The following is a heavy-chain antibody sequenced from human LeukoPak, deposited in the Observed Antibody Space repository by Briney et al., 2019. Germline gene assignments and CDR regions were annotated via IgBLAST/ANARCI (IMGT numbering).Heavy chain of an antibody. CDR1: GGSISSYY. D-gene: IGHD3-22*01. J-gene: IGHJ4*02. Sequence: PSETLSLTCTVSGGSISSYYWSRIRQPPGKGLEWIGYIYYSGSTNFNPSLKSRVTISVDTSKNQFSLKLSSVTAADTAVYYCARHRGYYDSSGYIDHWGQGTLVTVSS. V-gene: IGHV4-59*08. CDR3: ARHRGYYDSSGYIDH. CDR2: IYYSGST.